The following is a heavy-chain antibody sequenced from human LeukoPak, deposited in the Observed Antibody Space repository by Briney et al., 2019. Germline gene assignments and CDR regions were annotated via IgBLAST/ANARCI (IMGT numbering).Heavy chain of an antibody. Sequence: GESLKISCKGSGYSFTSYWIGWVRQMPGKGLEWMGIIYPGDSDTRYSPSFQGQVTISADKSISTACLQWSSLKASDTAMYYCARRSNMLSYYFDYWGQGTLVTVSS. V-gene: IGHV5-51*01. CDR3: ARRSNMLSYYFDY. D-gene: IGHD2-8*01. J-gene: IGHJ4*02. CDR2: IYPGDSDT. CDR1: GYSFTSYW.